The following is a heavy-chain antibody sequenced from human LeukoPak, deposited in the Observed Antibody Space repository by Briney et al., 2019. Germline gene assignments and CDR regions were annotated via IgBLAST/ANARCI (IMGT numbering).Heavy chain of an antibody. CDR3: AKVERVGELLS. V-gene: IGHV3-7*01. CDR2: IKQDGSEK. D-gene: IGHD3-10*01. J-gene: IGHJ5*02. CDR1: GFTFISYW. Sequence: GGSLRLSCAASGFTFISYWLTWVRQAPGKGLEWVANIKQDGSEKYYVGSVKGRFTISRDNSKNTLYLQMNSLRAEDTAVYYCAKVERVGELLSWGQGTLVTVSS.